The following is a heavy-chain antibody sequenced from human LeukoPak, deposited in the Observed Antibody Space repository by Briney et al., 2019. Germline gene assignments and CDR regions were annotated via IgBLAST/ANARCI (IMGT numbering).Heavy chain of an antibody. CDR3: ARVTSAGGWWFDP. CDR1: GGSISSGGYY. V-gene: IGHV4-31*03. CDR2: IYYSGRT. D-gene: IGHD2-15*01. Sequence: SQTLSLTCTVSGGSISSGGYYWSWIRQHPGKGLGWIGYIYYSGRTYYNPSLKTRLTISVDTSKNQFSLKLSSVTAADTAVYYCARVTSAGGWWFDPWGQGTLVTVSS. J-gene: IGHJ5*02.